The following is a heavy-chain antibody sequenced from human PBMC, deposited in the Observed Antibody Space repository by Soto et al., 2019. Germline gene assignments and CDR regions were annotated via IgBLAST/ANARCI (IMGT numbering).Heavy chain of an antibody. CDR1: GYTFTSYG. J-gene: IGHJ4*02. D-gene: IGHD6-13*01. CDR2: ISAYNGNT. Sequence: ASVKVSCKSSGYTFTSYGISCVRQAPGQGLEWMGWISAYNGNTNYAQKLQGRVTMTTDTSTSTAYMELRSLRSDDTAVYYCARAIAAFPDFDYWGQGTLVTVSS. CDR3: ARAIAAFPDFDY. V-gene: IGHV1-18*01.